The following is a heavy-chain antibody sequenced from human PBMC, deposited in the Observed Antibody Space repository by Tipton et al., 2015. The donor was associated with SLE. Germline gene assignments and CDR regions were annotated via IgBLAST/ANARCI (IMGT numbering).Heavy chain of an antibody. CDR1: GGSFSGYY. D-gene: IGHD3-16*01. Sequence: TLSLTCVVYGGSFSGYYWNWIRQPPGKGLEWIGEIHPSGSTNYNAYLESRVTMSVDTSKDQFSLKLSSVTAADTAVYYCARAQGDFDLWGRGTLVTVSS. CDR2: IHPSGST. J-gene: IGHJ2*01. V-gene: IGHV4-34*10. CDR3: ARAQGDFDL.